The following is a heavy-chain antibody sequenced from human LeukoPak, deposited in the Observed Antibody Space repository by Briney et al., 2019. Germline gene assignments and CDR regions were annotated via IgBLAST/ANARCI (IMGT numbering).Heavy chain of an antibody. CDR2: INPSGGST. CDR1: GYTFTIYY. Sequence: ASVKVSCKASGYTFTIYYMHWVRQAPGQGLEWMGIINPSGGSTSYAQKFQGRVTTTRGTSTSTVYMELSSLRSEDTAVYYCARDPIQLWPGSYFDCWGQGTLVTVSS. CDR3: ARDPIQLWPGSYFDC. D-gene: IGHD5-18*01. V-gene: IGHV1-46*01. J-gene: IGHJ4*02.